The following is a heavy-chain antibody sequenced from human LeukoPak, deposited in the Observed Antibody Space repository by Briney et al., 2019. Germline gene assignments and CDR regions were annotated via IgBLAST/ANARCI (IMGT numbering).Heavy chain of an antibody. CDR2: IYTSGST. CDR1: GGSISSGSYY. CDR3: ARHQWVPAFDI. Sequence: PSQTLSLTCTVSGGSISSGSYYWSWIRQPAGKGLEWIGRIYTSGSTNYNPSLKSRVTISIDSSKNQFSLKLSSVTAADTAVYYCARHQWVPAFDIWGQGTMVTVSS. J-gene: IGHJ3*02. D-gene: IGHD1-26*01. V-gene: IGHV4-61*02.